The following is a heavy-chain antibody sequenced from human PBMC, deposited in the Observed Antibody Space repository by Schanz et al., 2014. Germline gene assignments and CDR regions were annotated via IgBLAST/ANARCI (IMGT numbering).Heavy chain of an antibody. CDR3: TTAHYSSNYETLDY. CDR2: IKSRIHGGTT. CDR1: GFTFSTYA. J-gene: IGHJ4*02. D-gene: IGHD6-13*01. Sequence: EVQLVESGGGLVQPGGSLRLSCVASGFTFSTYAMNWVRQAPGKGLEWVARIKSRIHGGTTDYAAPVKSRFTISRDDSKHTVYLQMDSLKTEDTALYYCTTAHYSSNYETLDYWGQGTLVTVSS. V-gene: IGHV3-15*01.